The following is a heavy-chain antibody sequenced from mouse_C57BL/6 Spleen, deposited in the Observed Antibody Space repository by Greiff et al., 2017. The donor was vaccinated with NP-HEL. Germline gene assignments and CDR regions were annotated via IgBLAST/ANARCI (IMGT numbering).Heavy chain of an antibody. CDR1: GFTFSSYG. D-gene: IGHD1-1*01. CDR2: ISSGGSYT. J-gene: IGHJ1*03. CDR3: AKFTRYFDV. V-gene: IGHV5-6*01. Sequence: EVQGVESGGDLVKPGGSLKLSCAASGFTFSSYGMSWVRQTPDKRLEWVATISSGGSYTYYPDSVKGRFTISRDNAKNTLYLQMSSLKSEDTAMYYCAKFTRYFDVWGTGTTVTVSS.